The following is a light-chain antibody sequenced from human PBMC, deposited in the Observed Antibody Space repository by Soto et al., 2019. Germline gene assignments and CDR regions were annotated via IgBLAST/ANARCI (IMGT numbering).Light chain of an antibody. Sequence: QLVLTQSPSASASLGASVKLTCTLSSGHSSYAIAWHQQQPEKGPRYLMKLNSDGSHSKGDGLPDRFSGSSSGAERYLTISSLQSEDEADYYCQTWGNITWVFGGGTKLTVL. J-gene: IGLJ3*02. CDR3: QTWGNITWV. V-gene: IGLV4-69*01. CDR2: LNSDGSH. CDR1: SGHSSYA.